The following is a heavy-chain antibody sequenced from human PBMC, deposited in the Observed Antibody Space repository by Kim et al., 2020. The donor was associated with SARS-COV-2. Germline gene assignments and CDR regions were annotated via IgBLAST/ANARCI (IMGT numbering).Heavy chain of an antibody. CDR2: ISYDGSE. CDR3: ARGRYYFDIYTLDV. J-gene: IGHJ6*02. D-gene: IGHD3-22*01. V-gene: IGHV3-30*09. Sequence: GGSLRLSCAASGFTFSNHAVHWVRQAPGKGLEWVTLISYDGSEYFADSVKGRFAISRDNSKTTVFLQLNSLRAEDTAVYYCARGRYYFDIYTLDVWGQGTTVTVPS. CDR1: GFTFSNHA.